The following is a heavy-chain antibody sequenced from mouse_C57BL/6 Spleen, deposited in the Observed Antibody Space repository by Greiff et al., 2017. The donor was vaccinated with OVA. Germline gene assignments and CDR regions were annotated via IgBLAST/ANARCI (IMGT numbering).Heavy chain of an antibody. D-gene: IGHD2-3*01. Sequence: QVQLQQPGAELVRPGSSVKLSCKASGYTFTSYWMHGVKQRPIQGLEWIGTIDPTDSEHHSHQQFLDKATLTVDKSSSTAYMQLISLTSEDAAVYYCARYDIYDGDSDWYFDVWGTGTTVTVSA. CDR3: ARYDIYDGDSDWYFDV. CDR2: IDPTDSEH. J-gene: IGHJ1*03. V-gene: IGHV1-52*01. CDR1: GYTFTSYW.